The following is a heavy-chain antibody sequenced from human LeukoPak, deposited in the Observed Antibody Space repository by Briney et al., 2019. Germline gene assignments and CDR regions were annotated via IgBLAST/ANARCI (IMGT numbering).Heavy chain of an antibody. J-gene: IGHJ4*02. D-gene: IGHD3-3*01. CDR3: TTDPLLRFLEGFDY. Sequence: PGGSLRLSCAASGFTFSSYAMSWVRQAPGKGLEWVGRIKSKTDGGTTDYAAPVKGRFTISRDDSKNTLYLQMNSLKTEDTAVYYCTTDPLLRFLEGFDYWGQGTLVTVSS. CDR2: IKSKTDGGTT. V-gene: IGHV3-15*01. CDR1: GFTFSSYA.